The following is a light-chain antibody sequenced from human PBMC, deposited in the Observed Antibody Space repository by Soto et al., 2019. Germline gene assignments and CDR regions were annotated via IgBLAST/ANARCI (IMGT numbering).Light chain of an antibody. CDR2: AAS. J-gene: IGKJ2*01. Sequence: DIQMTQSPSSLSASVGDRVTITCRASQSISSYLNWYQQKPGKAPKILIYAASSLQSQVPSRFSGSGSGTDFNLTISSLQPEDFATYYCQQSYSTRCSFGQGTKLEIK. CDR1: QSISSY. V-gene: IGKV1-39*01. CDR3: QQSYSTRCS.